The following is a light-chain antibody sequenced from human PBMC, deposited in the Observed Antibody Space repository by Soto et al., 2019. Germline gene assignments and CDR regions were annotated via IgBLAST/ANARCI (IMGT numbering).Light chain of an antibody. Sequence: EIVLTQSPGTLSLSPGERATLSCRASQSVSSSYLAWYQQKPGQAPRLLIYGASSRATGIPDRFSGSGSGTDFTLTISRLEPEDFAVYYCQQYGSLLWTFGRGTKVEIK. V-gene: IGKV3-20*01. CDR2: GAS. CDR1: QSVSSSY. CDR3: QQYGSLLWT. J-gene: IGKJ1*01.